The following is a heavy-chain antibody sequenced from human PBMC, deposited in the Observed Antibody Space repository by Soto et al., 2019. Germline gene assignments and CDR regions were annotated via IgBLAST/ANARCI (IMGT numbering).Heavy chain of an antibody. Sequence: GESLKISCKGSGYSFFSHWIGWVRQMSGKGLEWVGIIYPADSETRYSPSFQGQVTISVDKSINTAYLQWSSLKASDTAMYYCARRPWLSGYYDYWGQGTLVTVSS. CDR1: GYSFFSHW. V-gene: IGHV5-51*01. CDR2: IYPADSET. CDR3: ARRPWLSGYYDY. J-gene: IGHJ4*02. D-gene: IGHD3-22*01.